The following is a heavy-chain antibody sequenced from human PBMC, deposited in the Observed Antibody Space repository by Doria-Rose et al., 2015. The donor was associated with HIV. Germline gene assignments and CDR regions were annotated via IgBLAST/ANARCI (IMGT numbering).Heavy chain of an antibody. CDR3: ARIKSSRWYHKYYFDF. J-gene: IGHJ4*02. V-gene: IGHV2-26*01. CDR2: IFSDDER. CDR1: GVSLSSPGMG. D-gene: IGHD6-13*01. Sequence: VTLKESGPVLVKPTETLTLTCTVSGVSLSSPGMGGSWIRQPPGKALEWLANIFSDDERSYKTSLKGRLTISRGTSKSQVVLTMTDMDPVDTATYYCARIKSSRWYHKYYFDFWGQGTLVIVSA.